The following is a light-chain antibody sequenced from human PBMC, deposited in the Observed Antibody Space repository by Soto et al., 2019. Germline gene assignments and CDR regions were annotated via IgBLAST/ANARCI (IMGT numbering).Light chain of an antibody. CDR3: QEYQPWT. V-gene: IGKV1-5*03. CDR2: KAS. J-gene: IGKJ1*01. CDR1: QSVSSW. Sequence: DIQMTQSPSILSASVGDRVTITCRASQSVSSWLAWYQQKPGKAPKLLIHKASRLESGVSSRFSGSGSGTEFTLTICCLYYDDFLNYYCQEYQPWTFGHRTHVEIK.